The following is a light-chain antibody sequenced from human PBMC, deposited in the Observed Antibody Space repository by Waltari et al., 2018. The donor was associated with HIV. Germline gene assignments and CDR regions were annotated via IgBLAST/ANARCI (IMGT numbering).Light chain of an antibody. CDR1: NSQIGTYDH. CDR2: EVT. Sequence: QSALTQPPSASGSPGQSVTLSCTGTNSQIGTYDHVSWYQQHPGKAPKLVISEVTKRPSGVSVRFSGSKSGNTAFLTVSGLQAEDEADYYCSSFANRDGFYVLFGGGTRLTVL. V-gene: IGLV2-8*01. J-gene: IGLJ2*01. CDR3: SSFANRDGFYVL.